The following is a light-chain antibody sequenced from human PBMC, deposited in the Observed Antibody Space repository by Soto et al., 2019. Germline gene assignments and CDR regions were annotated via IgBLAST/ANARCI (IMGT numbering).Light chain of an antibody. J-gene: IGLJ3*02. V-gene: IGLV2-23*01. CDR3: CSLTNGATWV. CDR2: EAS. CDR1: NSDVGSHNF. Sequence: QSVLTQPASVSGSPGQSITISCTGTNSDVGSHNFVSWYQQYPGKAPKLLIYEASKRPSGLSNRFSGSKSGNTASLTISGLQAEDEADYYCCSLTNGATWVFGGGTKSPS.